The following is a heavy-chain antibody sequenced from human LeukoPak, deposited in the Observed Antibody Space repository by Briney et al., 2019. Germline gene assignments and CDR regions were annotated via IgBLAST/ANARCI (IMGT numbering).Heavy chain of an antibody. CDR2: IYYSGST. D-gene: IGHD3-22*01. CDR1: GGSISSYY. J-gene: IGHJ4*02. V-gene: IGHV4-59*12. CDR3: ARGGAYYDSSGPTFDY. Sequence: SETLSLTCTVSGGSISSYYWSWIRQPPGKGLEWIGYIYYSGSTNYNPSLKSRVTISVDTSKNQFSLKLSSVTAADTAVYYCARGGAYYDSSGPTFDYWGQGTLVTVSS.